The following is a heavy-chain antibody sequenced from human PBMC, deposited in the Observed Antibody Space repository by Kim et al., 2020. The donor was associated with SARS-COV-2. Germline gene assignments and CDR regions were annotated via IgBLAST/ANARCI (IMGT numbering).Heavy chain of an antibody. CDR3: AKDLGGYDRQSGPIWAENFDY. CDR1: GFTFSSYA. V-gene: IGHV3-23*01. Sequence: GGSLRLSCAASGFTFSSYAMSWVRQAPGKGLEWVSAISGSGGSTYYADSVKGRFTISRDNSKNTLYLQMNSLRAEDTAVYYCAKDLGGYDRQSGPIWAENFDYWGQGTLVTVSS. D-gene: IGHD5-12*01. CDR2: ISGSGGST. J-gene: IGHJ4*02.